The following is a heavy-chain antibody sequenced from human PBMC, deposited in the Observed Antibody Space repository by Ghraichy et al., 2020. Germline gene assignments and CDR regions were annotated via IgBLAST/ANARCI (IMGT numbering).Heavy chain of an antibody. D-gene: IGHD2-21*01. V-gene: IGHV3-33*01. CDR3: ARDSCGRDCLSHALDM. Sequence: GESLNISCAASGFSFSDYGMHWVRQPPGKGLEWVADIWNDGTNKAYGDSVQGRITISRDSSKNTLYLQMNSLRIEDTAVYYCARDSCGRDCLSHALDMWGQGTMVTVSS. J-gene: IGHJ3*02. CDR2: IWNDGTNK. CDR1: GFSFSDYG.